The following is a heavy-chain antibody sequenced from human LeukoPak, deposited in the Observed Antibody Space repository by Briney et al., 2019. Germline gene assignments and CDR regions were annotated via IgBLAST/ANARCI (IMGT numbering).Heavy chain of an antibody. Sequence: SLRLSCAASGFPFSSYAMSWVRQAPGKGLEWVSGISYSSGSIGYVDSVKGRFTISRDNAKNSLYLQMNSLKVEDTALYYCAKDRGGSSELGDAFDVWGQGTMVRVSS. V-gene: IGHV3-9*01. J-gene: IGHJ3*01. CDR3: AKDRGGSSELGDAFDV. CDR2: ISYSSGSI. D-gene: IGHD1-26*01. CDR1: GFPFSSYA.